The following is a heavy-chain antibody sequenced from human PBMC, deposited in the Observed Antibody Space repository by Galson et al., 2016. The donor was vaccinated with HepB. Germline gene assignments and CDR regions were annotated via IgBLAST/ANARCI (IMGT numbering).Heavy chain of an antibody. D-gene: IGHD3-10*01. J-gene: IGHJ4*02. CDR1: GFSITIDA. Sequence: SLRLSCAASGFSITIDAMSWVRQAPGMGLEWVSGISGSGVVIYYADSVKGRSTISTDNSKNLLYLQMNSLRGDETARYYCAKGGPGSGSFWAGNWGQGILVTVSS. V-gene: IGHV3-23*01. CDR2: ISGSGVVI. CDR3: AKGGPGSGSFWAGN.